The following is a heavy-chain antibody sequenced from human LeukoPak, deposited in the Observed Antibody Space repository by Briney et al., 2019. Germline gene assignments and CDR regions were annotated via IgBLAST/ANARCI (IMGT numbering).Heavy chain of an antibody. CDR1: GFSISSGYY. Sequence: SETLSLTCTVSGFSISSGYYWGWIRQPPGKGLEWIGSIYYSGSTYYNPSLKSRVTISVDKSKNQLSLKLSSVTAADTAVYYCARDYDILTGYYCALGYWGQGTLVTVSS. D-gene: IGHD3-9*01. CDR3: ARDYDILTGYYCALGY. CDR2: IYYSGST. J-gene: IGHJ4*02. V-gene: IGHV4-38-2*02.